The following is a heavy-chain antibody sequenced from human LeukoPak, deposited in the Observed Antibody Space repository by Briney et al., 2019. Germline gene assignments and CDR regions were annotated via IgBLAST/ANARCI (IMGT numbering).Heavy chain of an antibody. Sequence: GESLKISCKGSGYSFTTYWIAWVRQTPGKGLECMGIIYPGDSDTRYSPSFQGQVTISADKSISTAYLQWSSLKASDTAMYYCARNHDDCSGGTCSFDPWGQGTLVTVSS. CDR3: ARNHDDCSGGTCSFDP. CDR2: IYPGDSDT. D-gene: IGHD2-15*01. J-gene: IGHJ5*02. CDR1: GYSFTTYW. V-gene: IGHV5-51*01.